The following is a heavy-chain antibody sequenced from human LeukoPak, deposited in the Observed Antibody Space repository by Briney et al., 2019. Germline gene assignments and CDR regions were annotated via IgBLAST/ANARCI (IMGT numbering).Heavy chain of an antibody. D-gene: IGHD3-10*01. Sequence: GGSLRLSCAASGFTFSSYAMHWVRQAPGKGLEYVSAISSNGGSTYYANSVKGRFTISRDNSKNTLYLQMGSLRAEDMAVYYCAREYDSGSYYNFDYWGQGTLVTVSS. V-gene: IGHV3-64*01. CDR1: GFTFSSYA. CDR2: ISSNGGST. J-gene: IGHJ4*02. CDR3: AREYDSGSYYNFDY.